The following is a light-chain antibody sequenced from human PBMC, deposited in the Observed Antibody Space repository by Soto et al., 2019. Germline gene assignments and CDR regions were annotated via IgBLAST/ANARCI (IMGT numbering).Light chain of an antibody. CDR2: STS. J-gene: IGLJ3*02. V-gene: IGLV7-43*01. CDR3: LLYYGGAWV. Sequence: QVVVTQEPSLTVSPGGTVTLTCASSTGAVTSSYYPNWFQQKPGQAPRPLIYSTSNKHSWTPARFSGSLLGGKAALTLSGVQPEDEAEYYCLLYYGGAWVFGGGTKLTGL. CDR1: TGAVTSSYY.